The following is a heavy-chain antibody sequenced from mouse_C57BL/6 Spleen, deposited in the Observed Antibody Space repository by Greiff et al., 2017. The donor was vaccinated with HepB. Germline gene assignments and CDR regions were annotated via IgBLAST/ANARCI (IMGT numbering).Heavy chain of an antibody. J-gene: IGHJ4*01. CDR3: AGRSGSSYRAMDY. CDR2: IHPNSGST. CDR1: GYTFTSYW. Sequence: QVQLKQPGAELVKPGASVKLSCKASGYTFTSYWMHWVKQRPGQGLEWIGMIHPNSGSTNYNEKFKSKATLTVDKSSSTAYMQLSSLTSEDSAVYYCAGRSGSSYRAMDYWGQGTSVTVSS. V-gene: IGHV1-64*01. D-gene: IGHD1-1*01.